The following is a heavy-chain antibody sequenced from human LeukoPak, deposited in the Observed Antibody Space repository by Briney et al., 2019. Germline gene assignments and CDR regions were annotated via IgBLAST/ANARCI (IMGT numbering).Heavy chain of an antibody. V-gene: IGHV2-70*11. CDR3: ARHNGFSSSLDY. D-gene: IGHD2-8*01. J-gene: IGHJ4*02. Sequence: ESGPALVKPTQTLTLTCTFSGFSLSTSGMCVTWIRQPPGNALEWVARVDWDDDRYFSTSLKTRLTISKDTSKDQVVLTMTNMDPVDTATYYCARHNGFSSSLDYWGQGTLVTVSS. CDR2: VDWDDDR. CDR1: GFSLSTSGMC.